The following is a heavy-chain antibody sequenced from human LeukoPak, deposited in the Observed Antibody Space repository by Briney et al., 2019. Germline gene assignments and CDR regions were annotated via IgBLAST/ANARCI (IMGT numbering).Heavy chain of an antibody. CDR1: GCTFTSYG. CDR2: ISVYNGNT. CDR3: ARDYSSGWPNFDY. J-gene: IGHJ4*02. D-gene: IGHD6-19*01. V-gene: IGHV1-18*01. Sequence: ASVKVSCKASGCTFTSYGTSWVRQAPGQGLEWMGWISVYNGNTNYAQKLQGRVTMTTDTSTRTACMELRSLRSDDTAVYYCARDYSSGWPNFDYWGQGTLVTVSS.